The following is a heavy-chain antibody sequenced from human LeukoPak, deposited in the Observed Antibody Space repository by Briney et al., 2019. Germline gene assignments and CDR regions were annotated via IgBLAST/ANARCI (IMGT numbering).Heavy chain of an antibody. Sequence: SGTLSLTCSVSNYSISNRYYWGWIRQPPGKGLEWIGSSFQSGSSYYNPSLKSRVTISVDTSKNQFSLRVNSVTAADTAFYYCGRHDSSGLPVDYWGQGTLVTVSS. J-gene: IGHJ4*02. CDR2: SFQSGSS. V-gene: IGHV4-38-2*01. D-gene: IGHD3-10*01. CDR3: GRHDSSGLPVDY. CDR1: NYSISNRYY.